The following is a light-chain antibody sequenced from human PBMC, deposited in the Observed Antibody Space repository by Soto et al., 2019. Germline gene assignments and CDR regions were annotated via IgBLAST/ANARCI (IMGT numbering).Light chain of an antibody. V-gene: IGLV1-44*01. J-gene: IGLJ2*01. CDR3: AAWDDTLNAAV. CDR1: SSNIGSHT. CDR2: SDN. Sequence: QSVLTQPYSASGTPGQRVTISCSGSSSNIGSHTLNWYQQLPGSAPSLLIYSDNQRPSGVPDRFSGSTSGTSASLAISGLQSEDEARYYCAAWDDTLNAAVFGGGTKLTVL.